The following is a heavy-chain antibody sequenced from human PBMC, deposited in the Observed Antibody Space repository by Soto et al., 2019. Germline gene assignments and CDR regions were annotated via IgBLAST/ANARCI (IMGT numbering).Heavy chain of an antibody. CDR3: ARGRGLRDY. Sequence: SVNLSRDPCGYSIAQTDINWVRQAPGQGLELMGWMDPKSGNTDYAQKFQGRVTITRNTSISTAYLEVSSLSSEDTAVYFCARGRGLRDYWGKVTLVT. CDR2: MDPKSGNT. CDR1: GYSIAQTD. V-gene: IGHV1-8*01. J-gene: IGHJ4*02.